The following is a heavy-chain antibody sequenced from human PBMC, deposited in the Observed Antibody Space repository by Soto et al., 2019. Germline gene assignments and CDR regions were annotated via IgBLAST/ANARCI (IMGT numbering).Heavy chain of an antibody. D-gene: IGHD6-19*01. CDR2: IYTSGST. CDR3: ARDSVAGAMDV. V-gene: IGHV4-4*07. CDR1: GDSSSRFY. J-gene: IGHJ6*02. Sequence: QVQLQESGPGLVKPSETLSLNCTVSGDSSSRFYWRWVRQSAGKGLEWIGRIYTSGSTTYNPSLQSRVTMSLDTSKKILSLKMTSVTAADTAVYYCARDSVAGAMDVWGQGTTVTVSS.